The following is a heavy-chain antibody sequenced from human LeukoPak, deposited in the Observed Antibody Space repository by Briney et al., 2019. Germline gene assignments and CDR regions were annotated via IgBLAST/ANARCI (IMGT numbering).Heavy chain of an antibody. Sequence: ASVKVSCKASGGTLRNYAISWVRQAPGQGLEWMGGLIPLFGRAEYAQKFQGRVTITADEPTNTAYMELNFLRSEDTAVYYCASPKENSDYYIDSWGQGTLVAVSA. CDR1: GGTLRNYA. CDR3: ASPKENSDYYIDS. V-gene: IGHV1-69*13. CDR2: LIPLFGRA. D-gene: IGHD4-11*01. J-gene: IGHJ4*02.